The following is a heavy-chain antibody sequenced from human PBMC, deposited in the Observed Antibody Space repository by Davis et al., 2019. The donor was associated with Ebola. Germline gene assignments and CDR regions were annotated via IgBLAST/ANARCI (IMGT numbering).Heavy chain of an antibody. CDR3: ARFNYGDYYYYGMDV. V-gene: IGHV2-70*01. J-gene: IGHJ6*02. CDR2: IDWDDDK. CDR1: GFSLSTSGMC. D-gene: IGHD4-17*01. Sequence: SGPTLVKPTQTLTLTCTFSGFSLSTSGMCVSWIRQPSGKALEWLALIDWDDDKYYSTSLKTRLTISKDTSKNQVVLTMTNMDPVDTATYYCARFNYGDYYYYGMDVWGQGTTVTVSS.